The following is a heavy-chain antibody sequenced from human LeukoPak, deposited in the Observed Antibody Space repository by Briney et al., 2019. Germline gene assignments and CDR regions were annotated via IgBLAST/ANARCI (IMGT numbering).Heavy chain of an antibody. CDR1: GGSLTDYY. CDR3: ARGILVMVYAAFDS. J-gene: IGHJ4*02. D-gene: IGHD2-8*01. CDR2: INHSGRT. V-gene: IGHV4-34*01. Sequence: SETLSLTCAVYGGSLTDYYWTWIRQTPGKGLEWIGEINHSGRTNYSPSLSLKSRVTISIDTSKNHFSLRLTSVTAADTAMYYCARGILVMVYAAFDSWGQGSQVTVSS.